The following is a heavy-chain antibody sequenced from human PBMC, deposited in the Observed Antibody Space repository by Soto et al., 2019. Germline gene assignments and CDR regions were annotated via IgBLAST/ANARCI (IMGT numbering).Heavy chain of an antibody. CDR3: TRAGFGDKFSPQFDY. CDR1: GFTFGDYA. Sequence: GGSLRLSCTASGFTFGDYAMSWFRQAPGKGLEWVGFIRSKAYGGTTEYAASVKGRFTISRDDSKSIAYLQMNSLKTEDTAVYYCTRAGFGDKFSPQFDYWGQGTLVTVSS. V-gene: IGHV3-49*03. CDR2: IRSKAYGGTT. D-gene: IGHD3-10*01. J-gene: IGHJ4*02.